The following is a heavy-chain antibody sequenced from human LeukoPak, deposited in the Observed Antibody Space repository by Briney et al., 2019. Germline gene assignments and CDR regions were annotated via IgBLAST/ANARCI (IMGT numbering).Heavy chain of an antibody. CDR3: ARVIIVGATYHYYMDV. CDR1: GFTFSSYG. V-gene: IGHV3-7*01. CDR2: IKQDGSEK. Sequence: GGTLRLSCAASGFTFSSYGMSWVRQAPGKGLEWVANIKQDGSEKYYVDSVKGRFTISRDNAKNSLYLQMNSLRAEDTAVYYCARVIIVGATYHYYMDVWGKGTTVTISS. D-gene: IGHD1-26*01. J-gene: IGHJ6*03.